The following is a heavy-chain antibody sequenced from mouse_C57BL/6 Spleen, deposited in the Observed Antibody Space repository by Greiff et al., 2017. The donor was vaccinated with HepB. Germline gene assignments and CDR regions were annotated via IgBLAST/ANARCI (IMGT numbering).Heavy chain of an antibody. J-gene: IGHJ2*01. CDR3: ARHAYSNYFDY. Sequence: EVKLEESGGGLVQPGGSLKLSCAASGFTFSDYYMYWVRQTPEKRLEWVAYISNGGGSTYYPDTVKGRFTISRDNAKNTLYLQMSRLKSEDTAMYYCARHAYSNYFDYWGQGTTLTVSS. D-gene: IGHD2-5*01. V-gene: IGHV5-12*01. CDR2: ISNGGGST. CDR1: GFTFSDYY.